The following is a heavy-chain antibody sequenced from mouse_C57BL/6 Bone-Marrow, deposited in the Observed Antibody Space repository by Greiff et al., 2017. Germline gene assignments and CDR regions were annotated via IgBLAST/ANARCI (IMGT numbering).Heavy chain of an antibody. CDR2: ISSGSSTI. J-gene: IGHJ3*01. CDR1: GFTFSDYG. Sequence: EVQLVESGGGLVKPGGSLKLSCAASGFTFSDYGMHWVRQAPEKGLEWVAYISSGSSTIYYADTVKGRFTISRDNAKNTLFLRLTSLRSEDPAMYYCARHYYDYDEGFAYWGQGTLVTVSA. V-gene: IGHV5-17*01. D-gene: IGHD2-4*01. CDR3: ARHYYDYDEGFAY.